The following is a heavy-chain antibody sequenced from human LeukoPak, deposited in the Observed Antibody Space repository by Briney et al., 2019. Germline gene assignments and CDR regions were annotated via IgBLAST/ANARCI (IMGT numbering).Heavy chain of an antibody. Sequence: KTSETLSLTCAVYGGSFSSYYWSWIHQPPGKGLEWIGEINHSGSTNYNPSLKSRVTISVDTSKNQFSLKLSSVTAADTAVYYCARGIGLFDYWGQGTLVTVSS. CDR2: INHSGST. V-gene: IGHV4-34*01. CDR1: GGSFSSYY. J-gene: IGHJ4*02. CDR3: ARGIGLFDY.